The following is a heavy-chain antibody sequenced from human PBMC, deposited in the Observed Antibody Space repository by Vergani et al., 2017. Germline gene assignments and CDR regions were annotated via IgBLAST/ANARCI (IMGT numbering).Heavy chain of an antibody. D-gene: IGHD3-10*01. V-gene: IGHV2-5*02. CDR2: IYLDDDK. CDR3: AHLYYGSGSASFDY. J-gene: IGHJ4*02. Sequence: QITLKESGPTLVKPTQTLTLTCTFSGFSLSTSGVGVGWIRQPPGKALEWLALIYLDDDKRYSPSLKSRLTITKDTAKNQVVLTMTNMDPVDTATYYCAHLYYGSGSASFDYWGQGTLVTVSS. CDR1: GFSLSTSGVG.